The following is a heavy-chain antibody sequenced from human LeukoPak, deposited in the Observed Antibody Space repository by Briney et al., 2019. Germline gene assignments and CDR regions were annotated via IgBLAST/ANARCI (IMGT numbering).Heavy chain of an antibody. D-gene: IGHD6-19*01. Sequence: PGRSLRLSCTASGFTFGDYAMSWFRQAPGKGLEWVGFIRSKAYGGTTEYAASVKGRFTISRDNAKNSLYLQMNSLRAEDTAVYYCARRSGVAGSAFDIWGQGTMVTVSS. CDR2: IRSKAYGGTT. V-gene: IGHV3-49*03. J-gene: IGHJ3*02. CDR3: ARRSGVAGSAFDI. CDR1: GFTFGDYA.